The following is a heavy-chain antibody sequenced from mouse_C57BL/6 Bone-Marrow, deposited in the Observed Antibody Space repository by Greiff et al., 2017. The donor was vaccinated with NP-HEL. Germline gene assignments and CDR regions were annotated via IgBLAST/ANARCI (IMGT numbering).Heavy chain of an antibody. Sequence: QVQLQQPGAELVKPGASVKMSCKASGYTFTSYWIHWVQRRPGQGLEWIGDIYPGSGSTNYTEKFKSKATLTVDTSSSTAYMQLSSLTSEDSAVFDGAGGIYYDDDAYWYYDVGGTGTTVTVTA. D-gene: IGHD2-4*01. J-gene: IGHJ1*03. V-gene: IGHV1-55*01. CDR2: IYPGSGST. CDR1: GYTFTSYW. CDR3: AGGIYYDDDAYWYYDV.